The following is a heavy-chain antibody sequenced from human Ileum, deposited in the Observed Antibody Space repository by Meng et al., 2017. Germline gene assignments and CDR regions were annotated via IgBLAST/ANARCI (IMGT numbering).Heavy chain of an antibody. J-gene: IGHJ5*02. CDR3: ARGRVGTWWFDP. V-gene: IGHV2-5*02. D-gene: IGHD3-16*01. CDR1: GFSLTTGAEG. Sequence: QIPLKESGPPLVKPPQTLTLTCTFSGFSLTTGAEGVGWFRQPPGKGLEWLAMIYRDDEKRFSPSLNSRLTITKDTSKSQVVLTMTNMDPVDTATYYCARGRVGTWWFDPWGQGALVTVSS. CDR2: IYRDDEK.